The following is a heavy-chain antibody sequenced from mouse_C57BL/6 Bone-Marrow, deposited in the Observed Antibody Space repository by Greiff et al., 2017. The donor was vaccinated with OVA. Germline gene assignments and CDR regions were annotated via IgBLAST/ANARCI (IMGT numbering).Heavy chain of an antibody. D-gene: IGHD2-5*01. V-gene: IGHV6-3*01. CDR3: TVDYSIYFDY. CDR1: GFTFSNYW. Sequence: DVMLVESGGGLVQPGGSMKLSCVASGFTFSNYWMNWVRQSPEKGLEWVAQIRLKSDNYATHYAESVKGRFTISRDDSKSSVYLQMNNLRAEDTGIYYCTVDYSIYFDYWGQGTTLTVSS. CDR2: IRLKSDNYAT. J-gene: IGHJ2*01.